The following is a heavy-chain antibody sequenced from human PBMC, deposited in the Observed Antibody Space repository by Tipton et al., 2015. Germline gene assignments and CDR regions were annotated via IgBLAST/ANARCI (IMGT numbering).Heavy chain of an antibody. CDR2: ISSSGSTI. D-gene: IGHD6-19*01. J-gene: IGHJ4*02. Sequence: GSLRLSCAASGFTFSSYEMNWVRQAPGKGLEWVSYISSSGSTIYYADSVKGRFTISRDNAKNSLYLQMNSLRAEDTAVYYCAREGSGWYGADYWGQGTLATVSS. V-gene: IGHV3-48*03. CDR3: AREGSGWYGADY. CDR1: GFTFSSYE.